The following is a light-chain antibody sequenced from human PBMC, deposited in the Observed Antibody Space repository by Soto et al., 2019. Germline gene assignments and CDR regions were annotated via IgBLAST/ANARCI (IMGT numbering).Light chain of an antibody. CDR1: SSDVGGYNY. V-gene: IGLV2-11*01. Sequence: QSALTQPLSVSGSPGQSVTISCTGTSSDVGGYNYVSWYQQHPGKSPKLMIYDVSKRPSGVPDRFSGSKSGNTASLTISGLQAEDEADYSCCSYAGSYTYVFGTGTKLTVL. J-gene: IGLJ1*01. CDR3: CSYAGSYTYV. CDR2: DVS.